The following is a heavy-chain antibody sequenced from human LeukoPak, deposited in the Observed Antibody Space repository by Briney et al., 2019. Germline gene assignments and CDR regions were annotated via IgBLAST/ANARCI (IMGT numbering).Heavy chain of an antibody. CDR1: GGSIRSSYYY. J-gene: IGHJ5*02. CDR3: AAQDVNWFDP. V-gene: IGHV4-30-4*08. CDR2: IYYSGST. Sequence: SETLSLTCTVSGGSIRSSYYYWGWIRQPPGKGLEWIGYIYYSGSTYYNPSLKSRVTISVDTSKNQFSLKLSSVTAADTAVYYCAAQDVNWFDPWGQGTLVTVSS. D-gene: IGHD2-15*01.